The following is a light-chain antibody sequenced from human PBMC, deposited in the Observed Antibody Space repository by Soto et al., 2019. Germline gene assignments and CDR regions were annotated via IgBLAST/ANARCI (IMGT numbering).Light chain of an antibody. J-gene: IGLJ3*02. CDR1: SSDVGAYNY. V-gene: IGLV2-11*01. CDR3: CSYAGRYILV. CDR2: DVS. Sequence: QSALTQPASVSGSPGQSVTISCTGTSSDVGAYNYVSWYQQHPGKAPKLMIYDVSKRPSGVPDRFSGSKSGNTASLTLSGLQPEDEADYYCCSYAGRYILVFGGGTKLTVL.